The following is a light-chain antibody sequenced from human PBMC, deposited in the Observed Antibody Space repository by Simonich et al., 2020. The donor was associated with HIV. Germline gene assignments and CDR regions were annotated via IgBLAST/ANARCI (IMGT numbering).Light chain of an antibody. V-gene: IGKV2-28*01. Sequence: DIVMTQSPLSLPVTPGEPASISCTFNQSLPHSNGYNYLDWYLQKPGRSPQLLIYLGSNRASGVXERFSGSGXGTDFTLXISRVEAEDVGVYYCMQALQTPYTFGQGTKLDFK. CDR1: QSLPHSNGYNY. J-gene: IGKJ2*01. CDR3: MQALQTPYT. CDR2: LGS.